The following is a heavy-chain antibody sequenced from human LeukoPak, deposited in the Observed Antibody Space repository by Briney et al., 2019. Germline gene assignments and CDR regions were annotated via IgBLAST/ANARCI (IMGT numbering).Heavy chain of an antibody. CDR3: ARDRAARPHFDY. CDR1: GGSISSGGYY. V-gene: IGHV4-31*03. Sequence: PSETLSLTCTVSGGSISSGGYYWSWIRQHPGKGLEWIGYIYYSGGTYYNPSLKSRVTISVDTSKNQFSLKLSSVTAADTAVYYCARDRAARPHFDYWGQGTLVTVSS. CDR2: IYYSGGT. D-gene: IGHD6-6*01. J-gene: IGHJ4*02.